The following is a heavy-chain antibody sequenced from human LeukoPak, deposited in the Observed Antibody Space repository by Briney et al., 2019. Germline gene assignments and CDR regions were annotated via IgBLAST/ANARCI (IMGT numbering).Heavy chain of an antibody. CDR3: ANLIGSN. CDR1: GITLSNYG. J-gene: IGHJ4*02. CDR2: ISGSGGST. D-gene: IGHD2/OR15-2a*01. V-gene: IGHV3-23*01. Sequence: PGGSLRLSCAVSGITLSNYGMSWVRQAPGKGLEWVSAISGSGGSTYYADSVKGRFTISRDNSKNTLYLQMNSLRVEDTAVYYCANLIGSNWGQGTLVTVSS.